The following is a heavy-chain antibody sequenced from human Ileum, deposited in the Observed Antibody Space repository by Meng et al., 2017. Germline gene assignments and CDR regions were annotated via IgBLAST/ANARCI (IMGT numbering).Heavy chain of an antibody. CDR3: ARVSSMIMVYGGSYFDY. V-gene: IGHV4-34*01. D-gene: IGHD2-8*01. CDR1: GGSFSGYY. CDR2: INHSGST. Sequence: QLQTWRAWLVKPSVTPSLTCDVDGGSFSGYYRSRIRQPPGKGLEWIGKINHSGSTNYNPSLKRRATISVDTSKNQFSLKLSSVTAADTAVYYCARVSSMIMVYGGSYFDYWGQGTLVTVSS. J-gene: IGHJ4*02.